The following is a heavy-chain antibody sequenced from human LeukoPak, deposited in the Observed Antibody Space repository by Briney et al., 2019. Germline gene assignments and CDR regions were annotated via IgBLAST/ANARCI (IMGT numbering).Heavy chain of an antibody. J-gene: IGHJ4*02. CDR2: ISSDGNT. D-gene: IGHD3-9*01. CDR1: GFTVSSSS. V-gene: IGHV3-66*02. Sequence: GGSLRLSCAASGFTVSSSSMNWVRLGPGKGLEWVSVISSDGNTYYADSVKGRFTISRDNSKNTLYLQMNSLRAEDTAVYYCASSSLGILTGYSYWGQGTLVTVSS. CDR3: ASSSLGILTGYSY.